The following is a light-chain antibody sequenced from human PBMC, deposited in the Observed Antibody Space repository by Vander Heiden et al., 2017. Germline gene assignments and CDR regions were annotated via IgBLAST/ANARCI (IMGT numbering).Light chain of an antibody. CDR1: QSVSSY. Sequence: IVLTQSPATLSLSPGERATLSCRASQSVSSYLAWYQQKPGQAPRLLIYDASNRATGSKARFSGSGDGTDFTLTISSLEPEDFEVYYCQQRSNGHPMDAFGGGTKVEIK. J-gene: IGKJ4*01. CDR2: DAS. V-gene: IGKV3-11*01. CDR3: QQRSNGHPMDA.